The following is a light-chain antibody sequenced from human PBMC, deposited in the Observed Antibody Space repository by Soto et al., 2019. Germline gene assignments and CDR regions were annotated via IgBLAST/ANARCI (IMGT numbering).Light chain of an antibody. CDR2: GAS. CDR1: QSISSN. V-gene: IGKV3D-15*01. CDR3: HPYDNAPQT. J-gene: IGKJ2*01. Sequence: IVMTQSPATLSVSPGERATLSCMASQSISSNLAWYQQKPGQAPRVLIYGASKRATGIPDRFSGSGSGTDFSLTISRLEPEDFAVYYCHPYDNAPQTYGPVTQVEIK.